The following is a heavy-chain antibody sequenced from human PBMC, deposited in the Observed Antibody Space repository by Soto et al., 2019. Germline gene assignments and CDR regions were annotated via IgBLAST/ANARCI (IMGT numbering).Heavy chain of an antibody. CDR1: GYTFSSNW. CDR3: AASIFYYGMDV. Sequence: GESLKISCQTSGYTFSSNWIGWVRQMPGKGLEWMGIIYPGDSDTKYNPSFQGQVTISADKSITTTYLQWSSLKASDTAIYYCAASIFYYGMDVWGQGTTVTVSS. CDR2: IYPGDSDT. J-gene: IGHJ6*02. V-gene: IGHV5-51*01.